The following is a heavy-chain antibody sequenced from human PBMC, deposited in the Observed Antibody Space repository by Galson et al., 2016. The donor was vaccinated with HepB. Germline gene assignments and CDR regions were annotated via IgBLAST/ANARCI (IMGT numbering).Heavy chain of an antibody. CDR1: GYAFTSYG. D-gene: IGHD3/OR15-3a*01. CDR3: AKGGPGITVPVDH. V-gene: IGHV1-18*04. Sequence: SVKVSCTASGYAFTSYGMNWVRQAPGQGLEWMGQISGYTGNKQYAQSLQGRVTMTTDNSTNTVYMELKSLTAEDTAVYYCAKGGPGITVPVDHWGQGTLVTVSS. J-gene: IGHJ4*02. CDR2: ISGYTGNK.